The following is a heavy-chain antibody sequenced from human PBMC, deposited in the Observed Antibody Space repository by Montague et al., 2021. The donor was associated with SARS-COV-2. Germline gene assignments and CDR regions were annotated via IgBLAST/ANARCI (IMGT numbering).Heavy chain of an antibody. V-gene: IGHV4-34*01. D-gene: IGHD4/OR15-4a*01. J-gene: IGHJ4*02. CDR1: GGSFSNYF. CDR2: TCYSGYT. CDR3: ARDKGASGRGRLDY. Sequence: SETLSLTCTVYGGSFSNYFWSWIRQSPGKGLEWIGDTCYSGYTNFNPSLKSRVTISIDTSKKQLSLKLTSVTAADTALYFCARDKGASGRGRLDYWGQGTLVTVSS.